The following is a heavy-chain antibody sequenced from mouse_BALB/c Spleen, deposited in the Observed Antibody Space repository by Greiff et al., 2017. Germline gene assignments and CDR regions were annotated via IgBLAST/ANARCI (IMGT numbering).Heavy chain of an antibody. D-gene: IGHD1-2*01. V-gene: IGHV5-6-5*01. CDR1: GFTFSSYA. CDR2: ISSGGST. J-gene: IGHJ4*01. CDR3: ARLRRLGYAMDY. Sequence: EVKLQESGGGLVKPGGSLKLSCAASGFTFSSYAMSWVRQTPEKRLEWVASISSGGSTYYPDSVKGRFTISRDNARNILYLQMSSLRSEDTAMYYCARLRRLGYAMDYWGQGTSVTVSS.